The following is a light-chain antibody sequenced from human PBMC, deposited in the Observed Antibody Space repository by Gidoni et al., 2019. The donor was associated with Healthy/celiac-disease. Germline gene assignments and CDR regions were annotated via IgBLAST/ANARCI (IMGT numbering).Light chain of an antibody. J-gene: IGKJ5*01. CDR2: GAS. Sequence: IVITPSPATLSVSPGERATLSCRASQSGSSNVAWYQQKPGQAPRLLIYGASTRATGIPARFSGSGSGTEFTLTISSLQSEDFAVYYCQQYNNWPPITFXQXTRLEIK. CDR3: QQYNNWPPIT. CDR1: QSGSSN. V-gene: IGKV3-15*01.